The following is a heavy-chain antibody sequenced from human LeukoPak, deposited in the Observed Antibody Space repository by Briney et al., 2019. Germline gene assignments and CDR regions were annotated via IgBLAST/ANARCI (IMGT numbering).Heavy chain of an antibody. Sequence: GRSLRLSCAASGFTFSSYAMHWVRQAPGKGLEWVAVISYDGSNKYYADSVKGRFTISRDNSKNTLYLQMNSLRAEDTAVYYCANGGYGDYGVNWFDPWGQGTLVTVSS. CDR3: ANGGYGDYGVNWFDP. D-gene: IGHD4-17*01. J-gene: IGHJ5*02. V-gene: IGHV3-30*04. CDR1: GFTFSSYA. CDR2: ISYDGSNK.